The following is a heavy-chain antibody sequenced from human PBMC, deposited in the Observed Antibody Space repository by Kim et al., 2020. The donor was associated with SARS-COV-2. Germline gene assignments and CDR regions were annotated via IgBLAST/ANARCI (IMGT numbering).Heavy chain of an antibody. CDR3: AEGPIAVAGYSFDY. D-gene: IGHD6-19*01. J-gene: IGHJ4*02. V-gene: IGHV3-9*01. Sequence: GGSLRLSCAASGFTFDDYAMHWVRQAPGKGLEWVSGIRWNSGSIGYADSVKGRFTISRDNAKNSLYLQMNSLRAEDTALYYCAEGPIAVAGYSFDYWGQGTLVTGSS. CDR1: GFTFDDYA. CDR2: IRWNSGSI.